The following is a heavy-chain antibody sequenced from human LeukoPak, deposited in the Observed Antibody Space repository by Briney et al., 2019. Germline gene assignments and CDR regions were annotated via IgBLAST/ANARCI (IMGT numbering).Heavy chain of an antibody. J-gene: IGHJ5*02. Sequence: ASVKVSCKASGYTFTGSYMHWVRQAPGQGLEWMGWINPNSGGTKYAQNFQGRVTMTRDTSISTAYMELSRLRSDDTAVYYCARGGGRSSSAFDPWGQETLVTVSS. CDR2: INPNSGGT. D-gene: IGHD6-6*01. CDR1: GYTFTGSY. V-gene: IGHV1-2*02. CDR3: ARGGGRSSSAFDP.